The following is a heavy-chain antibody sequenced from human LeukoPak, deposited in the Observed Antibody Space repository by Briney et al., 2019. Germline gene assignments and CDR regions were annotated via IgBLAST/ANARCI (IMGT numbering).Heavy chain of an antibody. CDR1: GYTFTSYY. Sequence: GASVKVSCKASGYTFTSYYMHWVRQAPGKGFEWMGIINPSGGSTSYAQKFQGRVTMTRDTSTSTAYMELSSLRSEDTAVYYCARESYRPWYSSSWYDGQYYFDYWGQGTLVTVSS. D-gene: IGHD6-13*01. CDR3: ARESYRPWYSSSWYDGQYYFDY. J-gene: IGHJ4*02. CDR2: INPSGGST. V-gene: IGHV1-46*01.